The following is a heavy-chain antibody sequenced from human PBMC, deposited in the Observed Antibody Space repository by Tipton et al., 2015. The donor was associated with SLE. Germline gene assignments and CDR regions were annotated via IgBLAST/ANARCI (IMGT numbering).Heavy chain of an antibody. V-gene: IGHV4-59*01. Sequence: TLSLTCTVSGGSISTYYWNWIRQSPGKGLEWIGYVDYIGSTNYNPSLKSRLTILVHRYKNQFSLKLSSVTAADTAVYYCAVGYCSSTSCQREYFQHWGQGTLVTVSS. CDR2: VDYIGST. J-gene: IGHJ1*01. D-gene: IGHD2-2*01. CDR1: GGSISTYY. CDR3: AVGYCSSTSCQREYFQH.